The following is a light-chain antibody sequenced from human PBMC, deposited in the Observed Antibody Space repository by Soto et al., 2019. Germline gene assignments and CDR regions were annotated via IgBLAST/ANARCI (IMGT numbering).Light chain of an antibody. CDR1: SSDIDDYNY. J-gene: IGLJ2*01. Sequence: QPASVSGSPGQSITISCTGTSSDIDDYNYVSWYQQHPGKAPKLMVYDVSYRPSGVSNRFSGSKSGSTASLTISGLQAEDEADYYCGLYTSSSTVVFGGGTKLTVL. CDR3: GLYTSSSTVV. CDR2: DVS. V-gene: IGLV2-14*01.